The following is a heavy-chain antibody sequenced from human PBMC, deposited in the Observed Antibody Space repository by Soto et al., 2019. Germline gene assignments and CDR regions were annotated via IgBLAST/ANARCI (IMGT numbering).Heavy chain of an antibody. V-gene: IGHV3-11*01. CDR3: AKDVGSGIYYYGMDV. J-gene: IGHJ6*02. CDR1: GFTFSDYY. CDR2: ISSSGSTI. Sequence: GGSLRLSCAASGFTFSDYYMSWIRQAPGKGLEWVSYISSSGSTIYYADSVKGRFTISRDNAKNSLYLQMNSLRAEDTAVYYCAKDVGSGIYYYGMDVWGQGTTVTVSS. D-gene: IGHD3-10*01.